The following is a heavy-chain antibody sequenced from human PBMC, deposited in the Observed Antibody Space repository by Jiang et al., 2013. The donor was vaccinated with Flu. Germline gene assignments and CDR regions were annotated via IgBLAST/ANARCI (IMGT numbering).Heavy chain of an antibody. D-gene: IGHD5-12*01. Sequence: GVVQPGRSLRLSCAASGFTFSRHGMHWVRQAPGKGLEWVAVIWYDGSNKYYPDSVKGRFTISRDNSKNTLYLQMNSLRAEDTAVYYCARGGYSGYDIRLWDSYGMDVWGHGTTVTVSS. CDR2: IWYDGSNK. V-gene: IGHV3-33*08. CDR3: ARGGYSGYDIRLWDSYGMDV. J-gene: IGHJ6*02. CDR1: GFTFSRHG.